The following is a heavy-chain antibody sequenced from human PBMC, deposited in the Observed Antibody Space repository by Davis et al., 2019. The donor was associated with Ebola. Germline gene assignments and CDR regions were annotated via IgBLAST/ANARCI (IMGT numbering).Heavy chain of an antibody. CDR1: GYTFTSYG. CDR3: ARPLGYCSGGSCYSGGWFDP. CDR2: ISAYNGNT. V-gene: IGHV1-18*01. J-gene: IGHJ5*02. D-gene: IGHD2-15*01. Sequence: AASVKVSCKASGYTFTSYGISWVRQAPGQGLEWMGWISAYNGNTNYAQKLQGRVTMTTDTSTSTAYMELRSLRSDDTAVYYCARPLGYCSGGSCYSGGWFDPWGQGTLVTVSS.